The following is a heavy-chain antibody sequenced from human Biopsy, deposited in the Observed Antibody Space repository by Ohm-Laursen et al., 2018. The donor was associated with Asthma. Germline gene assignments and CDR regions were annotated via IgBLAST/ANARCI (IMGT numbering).Heavy chain of an antibody. CDR2: ISVYNGNT. J-gene: IGHJ6*04. CDR1: GYTFNSAG. V-gene: IGHV1-18*01. Sequence: ASVKVSCQASGYTFNSAGITWVRQAPGQGLEWMGWISVYNGNTKVAQKLQDRVTMITDTSTSTAYMELRSLRSEETAVYLCAREVDEYKEEGREGGGKGTTGTVSP. D-gene: IGHD2/OR15-2a*01. CDR3: AREVDEYKEEGREG.